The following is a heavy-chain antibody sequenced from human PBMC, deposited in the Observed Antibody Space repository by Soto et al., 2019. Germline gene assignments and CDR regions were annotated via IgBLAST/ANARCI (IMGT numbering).Heavy chain of an antibody. Sequence: QVQLVQSGAEVKKPGSSVKVSCKASGGTFSSYAISWVRQAPGQGLEWMGGIIPISDTTNYAQKFQGRVTITADDSTGTAYREAGSVRFADTAVYYCARSRGTGTRLSHYYYYYCGMDVWGQGSMGTVCS. J-gene: IGHJ6*02. CDR2: IIPISDTT. CDR1: GGTFSSYA. CDR3: ARSRGTGTRLSHYYYYYCGMDV. V-gene: IGHV1-69*01. D-gene: IGHD2-8*02.